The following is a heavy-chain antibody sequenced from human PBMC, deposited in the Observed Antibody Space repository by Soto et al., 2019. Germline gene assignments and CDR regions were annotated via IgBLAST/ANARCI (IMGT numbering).Heavy chain of an antibody. D-gene: IGHD3-22*01. V-gene: IGHV4-39*01. Sequence: SETLSLTCTVSGGSISSSSYYWGWIRQPPGKGLEWIGSIYYSGSTYYNQSLKSRVTISVDTSKNQFSLKLSSVTAADTAVYYCARQADSSGLYYYYYGMDVWGQGTTVT. CDR2: IYYSGST. CDR1: GGSISSSSYY. J-gene: IGHJ6*02. CDR3: ARQADSSGLYYYYYGMDV.